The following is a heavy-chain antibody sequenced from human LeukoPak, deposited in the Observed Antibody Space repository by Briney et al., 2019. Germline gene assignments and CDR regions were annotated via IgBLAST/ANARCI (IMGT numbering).Heavy chain of an antibody. CDR1: GFAFGSVW. V-gene: IGHV3-48*04. J-gene: IGHJ4*02. CDR2: ISSSGSTI. D-gene: IGHD6-13*01. Sequence: GGSLRLSCAASGFAFGSVWMSWVRHTPGKGLEWVSYISSSGSTIYYADSVKGRFTISRDNAKNSLYLQMNSLRAEDTAVYYCARDLGYSSSWYGGYWGQGTLVTVSS. CDR3: ARDLGYSSSWYGGY.